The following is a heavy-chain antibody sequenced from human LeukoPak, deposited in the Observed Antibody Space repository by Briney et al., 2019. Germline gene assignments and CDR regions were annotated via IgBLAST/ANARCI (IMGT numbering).Heavy chain of an antibody. CDR2: FDPEDGTT. D-gene: IGHD3-10*01. CDR1: GYTLTEFS. J-gene: IGHJ4*02. CDR3: TRGASMNRGIIIYYFDY. Sequence: GASVKVSCKVSGYTLTEFSMRWVRQAPGKGLEWMGGFDPEDGTTTYAQKFQGRVTMTEDTSTDTAYMELSSLTSEDAAIYYCTRGASMNRGIIIYYFDYWGQGTLVTVSS. V-gene: IGHV1-24*01.